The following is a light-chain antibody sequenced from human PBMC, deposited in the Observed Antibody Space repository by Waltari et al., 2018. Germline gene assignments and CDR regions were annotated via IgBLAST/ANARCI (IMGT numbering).Light chain of an antibody. CDR2: DAA. Sequence: DIQLTQSPSSLSASVGDRVTITCQTSQDITNFLNWYQQKPGKSPKRLTYDAAKMQTGVPPRLSGSGSGTDFTFTITSLQPEDAATYFCQQYDNHPPLSFGRGTKVDIK. CDR3: QQYDNHPPLS. CDR1: QDITNF. J-gene: IGKJ4*01. V-gene: IGKV1-33*01.